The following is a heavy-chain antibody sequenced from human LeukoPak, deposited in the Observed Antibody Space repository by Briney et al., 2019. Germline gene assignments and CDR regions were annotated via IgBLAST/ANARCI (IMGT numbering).Heavy chain of an antibody. D-gene: IGHD1-14*01. CDR2: ISAYNGNT. Sequence: ASVKVSCKASGYTFTSYGISWVRQAPGQGLEWMGWISAYNGNTNYAQKLQGRVTMTTDTSTSTAYMELRSLRSEDTAVYYCARGPPSRNQGTRNFEGYYYYYMDVWGKGTTVTVSS. J-gene: IGHJ6*03. CDR3: ARGPPSRNQGTRNFEGYYYYYMDV. CDR1: GYTFTSYG. V-gene: IGHV1-18*01.